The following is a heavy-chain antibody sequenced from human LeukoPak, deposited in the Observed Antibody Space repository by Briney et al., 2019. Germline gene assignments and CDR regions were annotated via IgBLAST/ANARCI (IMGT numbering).Heavy chain of an antibody. CDR2: INHSGST. CDR3: ARVYLCSLRYFDRPFDY. CDR1: GGSFSGYY. D-gene: IGHD3-9*01. J-gene: IGHJ4*02. Sequence: PSETLSLTCAVYGGSFSGYYWSWIRHPPGKGLEWIGEINHSGSTNYNPSLKSRVTISVDTSKNQFSLKLSSVTAADTAVYYCARVYLCSLRYFDRPFDYWGQGTLVTVSS. V-gene: IGHV4-34*01.